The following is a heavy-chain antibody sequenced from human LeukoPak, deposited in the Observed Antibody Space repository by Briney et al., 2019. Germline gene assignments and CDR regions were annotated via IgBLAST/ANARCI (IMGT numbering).Heavy chain of an antibody. D-gene: IGHD4-17*01. CDR1: GFTFSGSA. CDR2: IRSKANSYAT. Sequence: GGSLRLSCAASGFTFSGSAMHWVRQASGKGLEWVGRIRSKANSYATAYAASVKGRFTISRDNAKNSLYLQMNSLRAEDTALYYCAREDYGDYYWILWGQGTLVTVSS. V-gene: IGHV3-73*01. CDR3: AREDYGDYYWIL. J-gene: IGHJ4*02.